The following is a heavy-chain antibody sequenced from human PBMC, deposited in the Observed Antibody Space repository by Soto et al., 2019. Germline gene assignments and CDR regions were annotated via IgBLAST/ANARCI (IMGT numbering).Heavy chain of an antibody. D-gene: IGHD6-6*01. J-gene: IGHJ6*02. CDR3: ARGGSSSSSHYYYGMDV. Sequence: ASVKVSCKASGYTFTSYYMHWVRQAPGQGLEWMGIINPSGGSTSYAQKFQGRVTMTRDTSTSTVYMELSSLRSEDTAVYYCARGGSSSSSHYYYGMDVWGQGTTVNVSS. V-gene: IGHV1-46*01. CDR1: GYTFTSYY. CDR2: INPSGGST.